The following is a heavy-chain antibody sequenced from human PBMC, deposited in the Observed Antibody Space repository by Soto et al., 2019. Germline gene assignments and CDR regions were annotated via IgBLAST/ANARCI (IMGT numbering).Heavy chain of an antibody. CDR3: GXXXXXXXSLXXXXXXYXGMXV. CDR2: IIPIPGTA. D-gene: IGHD2-2*01. V-gene: IGHV1-69*13. Sequence: SVKVSYKASGGTFGSYAISWVRQAPGQGLEWMGGIIPIPGTANCAQKFQGRVTIAADESTSTAYMELSSLRSEDTAVYYCGXXXXXXXSLXXXXXXYXGMXVWGQGXXXTXXS. CDR1: GGTFGSYA. J-gene: IGHJ6*02.